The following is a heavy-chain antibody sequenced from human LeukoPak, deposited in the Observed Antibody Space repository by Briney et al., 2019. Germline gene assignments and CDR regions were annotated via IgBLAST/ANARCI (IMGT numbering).Heavy chain of an antibody. Sequence: GASVKVSCKASGYTFTSYYMHWVRQAPGQGLEWMGIINPSGGSTSYAQKFQGRVTMTRDMSTSTVYMELSSLRSEDTAVYYCARDSPGIAGLFWADYYYYYYYMDVWGKGTTVTISS. CDR2: INPSGGST. J-gene: IGHJ6*03. CDR1: GYTFTSYY. V-gene: IGHV1-46*01. CDR3: ARDSPGIAGLFWADYYYYYYYMDV. D-gene: IGHD6-13*01.